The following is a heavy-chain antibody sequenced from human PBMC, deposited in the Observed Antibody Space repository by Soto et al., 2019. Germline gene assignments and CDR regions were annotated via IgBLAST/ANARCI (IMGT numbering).Heavy chain of an antibody. Sequence: QVQLQESGPGLVKPSQTLSLTCTVSGGSISSGGYYWSWIRQHPGKGLEWIGYISYSGSTYYSPSSRGRVSISVDTSKNQSSLKLGSWTPADTAVYYCARVVKLWYPGDYWGKEPWSPSPQ. CDR3: ARVVKLWYPGDY. D-gene: IGHD3-16*01. J-gene: IGHJ4*01. CDR2: ISYSGST. CDR1: GGSISSGGYY. V-gene: IGHV4-31*03.